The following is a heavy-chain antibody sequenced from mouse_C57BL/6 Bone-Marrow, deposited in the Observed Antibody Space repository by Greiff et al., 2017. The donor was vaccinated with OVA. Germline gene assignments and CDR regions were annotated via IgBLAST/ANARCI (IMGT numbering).Heavy chain of an antibody. D-gene: IGHD4-1*01. V-gene: IGHV3-1*01. CDR2: ISYSGST. Sequence: VQLQQSGPGMVKPSQSLSLTCTVTGYSITSGYDWHWIRHFPGNKLEWMGYISYSGSTNYNPSLKSRISITHDTSKNHFFLKLNSVTTEDTATYYCARGGLTGTGAFDYWGQGTTLTVSS. CDR1: GYSITSGYD. CDR3: ARGGLTGTGAFDY. J-gene: IGHJ2*01.